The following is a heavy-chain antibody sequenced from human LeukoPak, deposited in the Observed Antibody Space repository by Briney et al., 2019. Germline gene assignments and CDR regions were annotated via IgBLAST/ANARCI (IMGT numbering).Heavy chain of an antibody. V-gene: IGHV3-48*02. D-gene: IGHD6-13*01. CDR1: GFTFNNYA. J-gene: IGHJ4*02. CDR2: ISSSSSSI. CDR3: ARSGYGSRWYFFDH. Sequence: GGSLRLSCAASGFTFNNYAMSWVRQAPGKGLEWVSHISSSSSSIYYADSVKGRFSISRDNAKNSLYLQMDSLRDEDTAVYYCARSGYGSRWYFFDHWGQGTLVTVSS.